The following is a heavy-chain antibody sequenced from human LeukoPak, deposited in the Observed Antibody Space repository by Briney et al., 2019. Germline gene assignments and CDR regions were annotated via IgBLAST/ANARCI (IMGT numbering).Heavy chain of an antibody. CDR2: IYYSGST. CDR1: GGSISSYY. Sequence: PSETLSLTCTVSGGSISSYYWSWIRQPPGKGLEWIGYIYYSGSTNYNPSLKSRVTISVDTSKNQFSLKLSSVTAADTAVYYCARSEHHDAFDIWGQGTKVTVSS. D-gene: IGHD1-14*01. V-gene: IGHV4-59*08. CDR3: ARSEHHDAFDI. J-gene: IGHJ3*02.